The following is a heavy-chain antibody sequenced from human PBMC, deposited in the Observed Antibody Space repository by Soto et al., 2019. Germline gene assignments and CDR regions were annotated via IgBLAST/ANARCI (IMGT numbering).Heavy chain of an antibody. CDR1: GYTFTSYG. CDR2: ISAYNGNT. D-gene: IGHD4-17*01. J-gene: IGHJ5*02. Sequence: GASVKVSCKASGYTFTSYGISWVRQAPGQGLEWMGWISAYNGNTNYGQKLQGRVTMTTYTSTSTAYMELRSLRSDDTAVYYCARDLQEPTVNWFDPWGQGTLVTVSS. CDR3: ARDLQEPTVNWFDP. V-gene: IGHV1-18*01.